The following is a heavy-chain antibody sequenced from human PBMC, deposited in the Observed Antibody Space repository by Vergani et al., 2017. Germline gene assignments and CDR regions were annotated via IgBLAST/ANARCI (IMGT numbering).Heavy chain of an antibody. CDR2: INWNSDSI. D-gene: IGHD6-13*01. V-gene: IGHV3-9*01. CDR1: GITFWKFG. Sequence: EVDLVESGGGLAQPGGSLRLSCEASGITFWKFGMHWVRQGPGKGLEWVSGINWNSDSIAYADSVKGRFTISRDNAKNSLYLQMNSLRAEDTALYYCVKDIAASGNYWYCDLWGRGTLVTVSS. J-gene: IGHJ2*01. CDR3: VKDIAASGNYWYCDL.